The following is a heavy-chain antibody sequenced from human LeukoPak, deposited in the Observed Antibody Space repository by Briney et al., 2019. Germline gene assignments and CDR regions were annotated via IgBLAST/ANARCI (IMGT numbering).Heavy chain of an antibody. J-gene: IGHJ6*02. CDR1: GFTFSSYA. D-gene: IGHD6-13*01. V-gene: IGHV3-30-3*01. CDR3: ARDVIAAAGTHYYYYGMDV. CDR2: ISYDGSNK. Sequence: GGSLRLSCAASGFTFSSYAMHWVRQAPGKGLEWVAVISYDGSNKYYADSVKGRFTIPRDNSKNTLYLQMNSLRAEDTAVYYCARDVIAAAGTHYYYYGMDVWGQGTTVTVSS.